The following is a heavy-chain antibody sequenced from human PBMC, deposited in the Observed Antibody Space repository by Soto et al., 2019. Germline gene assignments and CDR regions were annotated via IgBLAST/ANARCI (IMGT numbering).Heavy chain of an antibody. CDR3: ARNGTQTGYSYGMDV. V-gene: IGHV1-69*13. J-gene: IGHJ6*02. CDR1: GGTFSDFT. D-gene: IGHD1-1*01. CDR2: IIPIFDTA. Sequence: SVKVSCKASGGTFSDFTINWVRQAPGQRLEWMGGIIPIFDTANYAEKFQGRVTITADESTSTSFMEVSSLRSEDTAVYYCARNGTQTGYSYGMDVWGQGTMVTVSS.